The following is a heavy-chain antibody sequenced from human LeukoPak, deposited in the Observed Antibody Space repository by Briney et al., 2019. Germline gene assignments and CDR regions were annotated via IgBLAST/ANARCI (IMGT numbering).Heavy chain of an antibody. CDR3: AKDVPRYCSGGSCYSPAFDI. CDR1: GFTFSSYA. J-gene: IGHJ3*02. CDR2: ISGSGGST. D-gene: IGHD2-15*01. V-gene: IGHV3-23*01. Sequence: PGGSLRLSCAASGFTFSSYAMSWVRQAPGKGLEWVSAISGSGGSTYYADSVKGRFTISRDNSKNTLYLQMNSLRAEDTAVYYCAKDVPRYCSGGSCYSPAFDIWGQGTIVTVSS.